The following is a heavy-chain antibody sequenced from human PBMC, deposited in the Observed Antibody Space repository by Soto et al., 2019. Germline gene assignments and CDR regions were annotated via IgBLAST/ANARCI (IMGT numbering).Heavy chain of an antibody. CDR3: ARGPWTEQTPWNWFDP. CDR2: INPSGGST. Sequence: GASVKVSCKASGYTFTSYYMHWVRQAPGQGLEWMGIINPSGGSTSYAQKFQGRVTMTRDTSTSTVYMELSSLRSEDTAVYYCARGPWTEQTPWNWFDPWGQGTLVTVSS. J-gene: IGHJ5*02. D-gene: IGHD1-1*01. CDR1: GYTFTSYY. V-gene: IGHV1-46*01.